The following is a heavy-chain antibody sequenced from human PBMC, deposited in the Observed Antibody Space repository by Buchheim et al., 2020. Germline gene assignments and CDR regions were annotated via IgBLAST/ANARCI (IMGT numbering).Heavy chain of an antibody. Sequence: EVQLVESGGGLVQPGGSLRLSCAASGFTFSAFELNWVRQAPGKGLEWVSYFGSVGRTIFYADSVRVRFTISRDNAKNSLYLQMNSLRAEDSAIYYCARAIIAASFDYWGQGTL. CDR3: ARAIIAASFDY. J-gene: IGHJ4*02. CDR2: FGSVGRTI. V-gene: IGHV3-48*03. D-gene: IGHD6-25*01. CDR1: GFTFSAFE.